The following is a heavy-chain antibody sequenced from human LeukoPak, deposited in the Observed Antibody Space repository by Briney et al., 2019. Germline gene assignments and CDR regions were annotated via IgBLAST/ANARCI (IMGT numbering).Heavy chain of an antibody. V-gene: IGHV3-48*03. D-gene: IGHD3-10*02. CDR1: GFTFTSYE. J-gene: IGHJ6*04. CDR2: VSGSGTTT. CDR3: AELGITMIGGV. Sequence: GGSLRLSCVASGFTFTSYEMNWVRQAPGKGLEWVSYVSGSGTTTYYTDSVKGRFTISRDNAKNSLYLQMNSLRAEDTAVYYCAELGITMIGGVWGKGTTVTISS.